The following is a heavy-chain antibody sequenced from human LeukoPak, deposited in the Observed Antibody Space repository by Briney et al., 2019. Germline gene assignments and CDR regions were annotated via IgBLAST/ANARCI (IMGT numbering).Heavy chain of an antibody. CDR2: ISGSGGST. CDR1: GFTFSSYA. J-gene: IGHJ6*02. D-gene: IGHD3-22*01. CDR3: ARGRRVTMIVVVTHYYYYGMDV. Sequence: GSLRLSCAASGFTFSSYAMSWVRQAPGKGLEWVSAISGSGGSTYYADSVKGRFTISRDNSKNTLYLQMNSLRAEDTAVYYCARGRRVTMIVVVTHYYYYGMDVWGQGTTVTVSS. V-gene: IGHV3-23*01.